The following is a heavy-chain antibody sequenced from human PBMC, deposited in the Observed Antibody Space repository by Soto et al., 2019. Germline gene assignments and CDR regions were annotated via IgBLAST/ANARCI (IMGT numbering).Heavy chain of an antibody. V-gene: IGHV1-3*01. Sequence: ASVKVSCKASGYTFTSYAMHWVRQAPGQRLEWMGWINAGNGNTKYSQKFQGRVTITRDTSASTAYMELSSLRSEDTAVYYCARAMDNRLVIDYWGQGTLVTVAS. CDR3: ARAMDNRLVIDY. CDR1: GYTFTSYA. D-gene: IGHD2-2*03. CDR2: INAGNGNT. J-gene: IGHJ4*02.